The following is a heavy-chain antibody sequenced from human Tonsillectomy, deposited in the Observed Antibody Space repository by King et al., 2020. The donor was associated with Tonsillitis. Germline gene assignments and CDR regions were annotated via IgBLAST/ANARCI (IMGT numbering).Heavy chain of an antibody. CDR2: VYYSGST. J-gene: IGHJ3*02. CDR3: ARDRFFYDSSGFDAFDI. V-gene: IGHV4-39*02. Sequence: QLQESGPGLVKPSETLSLTCTVPGGSISSRNSYWGWIRQPPGKGLEWIGSVYYSGSTSYNPSLKSRVTISVETSNNEFSLKLTSVTAADTAVYYCARDRFFYDSSGFDAFDIWGQGTKVTVSS. CDR1: GGSISSRNSY. D-gene: IGHD3-22*01.